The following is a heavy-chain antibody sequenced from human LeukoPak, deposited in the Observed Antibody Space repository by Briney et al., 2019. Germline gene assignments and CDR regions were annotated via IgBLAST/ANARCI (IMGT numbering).Heavy chain of an antibody. J-gene: IGHJ4*02. Sequence: PGRSLRLSCAASGFTFSSYGMHWVRQAPDKGLEWVAVIWYDGSNKYYADSVKGRFTISRDNSKNTLYLQMNSLRAEDTAVYYCAAAGYSSGWYNIDYWGQGTLVTVSS. CDR2: IWYDGSNK. D-gene: IGHD6-19*01. CDR1: GFTFSSYG. CDR3: AAAGYSSGWYNIDY. V-gene: IGHV3-33*01.